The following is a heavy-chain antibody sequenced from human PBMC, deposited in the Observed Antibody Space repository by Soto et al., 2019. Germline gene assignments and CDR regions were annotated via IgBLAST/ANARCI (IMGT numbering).Heavy chain of an antibody. CDR3: ARDLGNHYGSGSYGRASDY. D-gene: IGHD3-10*01. J-gene: IGHJ4*02. CDR2: INPHSGGT. Sequence: ASVKVSCKASGYTFTGYYMHWVRQAPGQGLEWMGWINPHSGGTNYAQKFQGWVTMTRDTSISTAYMELSRLRADDTAVYYCARDLGNHYGSGSYGRASDYWGQGTLVTVSS. V-gene: IGHV1-2*04. CDR1: GYTFTGYY.